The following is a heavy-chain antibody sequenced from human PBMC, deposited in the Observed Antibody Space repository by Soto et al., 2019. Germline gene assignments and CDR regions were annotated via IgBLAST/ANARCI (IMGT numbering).Heavy chain of an antibody. CDR1: GFTFSSFS. Sequence: PGGSLRLSCAASGFTFSSFSMNWVRQAPGKGLEWLSYISPGSGTIYYADSVKGRFTISRDNAKNSLYLQMNSLRDDDTAVYYCAGLKYFHSSDYLVHWGQGTRVTVPQ. CDR2: ISPGSGTI. J-gene: IGHJ4*02. CDR3: AGLKYFHSSDYLVH. D-gene: IGHD3-22*01. V-gene: IGHV3-48*02.